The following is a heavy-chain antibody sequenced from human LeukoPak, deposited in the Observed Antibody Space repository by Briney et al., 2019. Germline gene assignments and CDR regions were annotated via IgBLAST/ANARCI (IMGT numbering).Heavy chain of an antibody. Sequence: GESLKISCKGSEYSFSNYWIGWVRQMPGKGLELIGVIYPGDSDTRYSPSFQGQVTISADKSISTAYLQWSYLKASDTAMYYCARPRTGYYAHDSFDIWGQGTMVTVSS. CDR3: ARPRTGYYAHDSFDI. D-gene: IGHD3-22*01. CDR1: EYSFSNYW. CDR2: IYPGDSDT. J-gene: IGHJ3*02. V-gene: IGHV5-51*01.